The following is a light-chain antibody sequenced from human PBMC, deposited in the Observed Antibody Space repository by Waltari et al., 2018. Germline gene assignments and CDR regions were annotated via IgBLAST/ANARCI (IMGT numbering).Light chain of an antibody. V-gene: IGLV2-18*02. CDR1: NTDGGLYER. J-gene: IGLJ2*01. CDR3: CSYTPGNNVI. CDR2: AVI. Sequence: QSALTQPPSVSGSPGQCVTISCTGTNTDGGLYERGYWYQQFPGRAPNLIIYAVIKRPSGVPDRFSGSKSCNTASLTISGLQPEDDADYYCCSYTPGNNVIFGGGTKVTVL.